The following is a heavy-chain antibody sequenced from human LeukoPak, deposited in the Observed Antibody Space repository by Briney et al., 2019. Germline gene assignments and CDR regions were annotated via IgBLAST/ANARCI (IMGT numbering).Heavy chain of an antibody. CDR2: IKQDGSQR. Sequence: GGSLRLSCAASGFTFSDYSMNWVRQAPGRGPEWVANIKQDGSQRYYVDSVRGRFTISRDNAKNSLFLQMNGLRTEDTAVYYCARGGGSSARRSPIDYWGQGTLVTVSS. CDR3: ARGGGSSARRSPIDY. J-gene: IGHJ4*02. V-gene: IGHV3-7*01. D-gene: IGHD6-6*01. CDR1: GFTFSDYS.